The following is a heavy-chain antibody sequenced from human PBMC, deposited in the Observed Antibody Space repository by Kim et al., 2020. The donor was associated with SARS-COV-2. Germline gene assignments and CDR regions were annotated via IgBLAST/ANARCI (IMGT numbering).Heavy chain of an antibody. CDR2: ISAYNGNT. V-gene: IGHV1-18*04. D-gene: IGHD6-6*01. CDR3: ARDRAIAARPTPRGGWFDP. CDR1: GYTFTSYG. Sequence: ASVKVSCKASGYTFTSYGISWVRQAPGQGLEWMGWISAYNGNTNYAQKLQGRVTMTTYTSTSTAYMELRSLRSDDTAVYYCARDRAIAARPTPRGGWFDPWGQGTLVTVSS. J-gene: IGHJ5*02.